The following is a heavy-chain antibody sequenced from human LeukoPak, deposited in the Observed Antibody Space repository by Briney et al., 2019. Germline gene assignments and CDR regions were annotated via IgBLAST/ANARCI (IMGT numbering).Heavy chain of an antibody. V-gene: IGHV4-39*01. CDR3: ARQASDYFYYYMDV. J-gene: IGHJ6*03. Sequence: SETLSLTCTVSGGSISSSSYYWDWVRQPPGKGLEWIGNVYYGGNTFYNSSLESRVTISEDTSKNQFSLMLRSVTAADTAVYFCARQASDYFYYYMDVWGKGTTVTVSS. CDR1: GGSISSSSYY. CDR2: VYYGGNT.